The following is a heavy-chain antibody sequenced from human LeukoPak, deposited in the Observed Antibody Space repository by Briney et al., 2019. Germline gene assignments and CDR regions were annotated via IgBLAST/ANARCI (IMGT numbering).Heavy chain of an antibody. V-gene: IGHV4-30-4*01. CDR1: GGSISSGDYY. CDR2: IYYSGST. CDR3: ARENDSSGYYLDFDY. D-gene: IGHD3-22*01. J-gene: IGHJ4*02. Sequence: PSETLSLTCTVSGGSISSGDYYWSWIRQPPGKGLEWIGYIYYSGSTYYNPSLKSRVTISVDTSKNQFSLKLSSVTAADTAVYYCARENDSSGYYLDFDYWGQGTLVTVSS.